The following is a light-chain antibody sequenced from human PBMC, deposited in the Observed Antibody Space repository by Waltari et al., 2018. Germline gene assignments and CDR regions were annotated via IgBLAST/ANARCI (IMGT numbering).Light chain of an antibody. V-gene: IGKV3-20*01. CDR3: QRNDRLPVT. J-gene: IGKJ1*01. Sequence: DIVLMQSPGTLSLSPGERATLSCRASQSIGRALNWDQPKPGQAPRLLIYGASTRATGIPDRFSGSGFGTDFSLTISRLEPEYFAVYDCQRNDRLPVTFGQGTKVEIK. CDR2: GAS. CDR1: QSIGRA.